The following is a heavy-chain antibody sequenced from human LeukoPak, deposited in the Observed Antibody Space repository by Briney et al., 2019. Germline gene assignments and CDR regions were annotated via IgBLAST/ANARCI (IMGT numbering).Heavy chain of an antibody. J-gene: IGHJ4*02. V-gene: IGHV3-74*01. D-gene: IGHD3-22*01. CDR3: ARQYYHDSSGYPFDY. Sequence: GGSLRLSCVASGFTFSSYWMHWVRQAPGKGLVWVSRINTDGSGTNSADSVKGRFTISRDNAKNTLYLQMNSLRAEDTAVYYCARQYYHDSSGYPFDYWGQGTLVTVSS. CDR2: INTDGSGT. CDR1: GFTFSSYW.